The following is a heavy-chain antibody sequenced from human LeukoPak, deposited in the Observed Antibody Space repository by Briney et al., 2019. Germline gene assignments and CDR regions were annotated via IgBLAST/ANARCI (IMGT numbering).Heavy chain of an antibody. CDR3: AKDDRWLQFCC. Sequence: GGSLRLSCAASGFTFSSYSMNWVRQAPGKGLEWVSSISSSSSYIYYADSVKGRFTISRDNAKNSLYLQMNSLRAEDTAVYYCAKDDRWLQFCCWGQGTLVTVSA. CDR1: GFTFSSYS. V-gene: IGHV3-21*04. CDR2: ISSSSSYI. J-gene: IGHJ4*02. D-gene: IGHD5-24*01.